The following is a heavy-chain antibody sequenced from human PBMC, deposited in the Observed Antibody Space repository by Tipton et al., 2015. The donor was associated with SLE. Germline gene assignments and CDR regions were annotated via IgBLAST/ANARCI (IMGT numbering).Heavy chain of an antibody. CDR2: IYYSGST. CDR1: GGSFSGYY. Sequence: TLSLTCAVYGGSFSGYYWSWIRQPPGKGLEWIGYIYYSGSTNYNPSLKSRVTISVDTSKNQFSLKLSSVTAADTAVYYCARAVVITMVQGPRGWFDPWGQGTLVTVSS. V-gene: IGHV4-59*12. D-gene: IGHD3-10*01. CDR3: ARAVVITMVQGPRGWFDP. J-gene: IGHJ5*02.